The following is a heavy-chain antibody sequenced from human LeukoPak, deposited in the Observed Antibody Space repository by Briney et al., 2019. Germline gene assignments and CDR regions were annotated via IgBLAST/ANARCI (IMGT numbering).Heavy chain of an antibody. J-gene: IGHJ6*02. D-gene: IGHD6-19*01. CDR1: GYSFTSYW. CDR3: GRHGLGIYYYYGMDV. V-gene: IGHV5-51*01. Sequence: GESLKISFKGSGYSFTSYWIGWVRQMPGQGLEWMGIIYPVDSDTRYSPSFQGQVTISADKSISTAYLHWSSLKASDTAMYYCGRHGLGIYYYYGMDVWGQGTTVTVSS. CDR2: IYPVDSDT.